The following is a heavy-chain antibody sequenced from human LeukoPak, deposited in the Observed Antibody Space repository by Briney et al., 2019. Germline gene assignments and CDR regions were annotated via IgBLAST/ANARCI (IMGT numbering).Heavy chain of an antibody. D-gene: IGHD3-10*01. J-gene: IGHJ6*02. CDR3: AADYLGLLFGPGGMDV. V-gene: IGHV1-46*01. CDR1: GFTFISYY. Sequence: ASVKVSCKASGFTFISYYMHWVRQAPGQGLEWMGIINPSGGSTSYPQKFQGRVTMTRDTSTSTVYMELSSLRSEDTAVYYCAADYLGLLFGPGGMDVWGQGTTVTVSS. CDR2: INPSGGST.